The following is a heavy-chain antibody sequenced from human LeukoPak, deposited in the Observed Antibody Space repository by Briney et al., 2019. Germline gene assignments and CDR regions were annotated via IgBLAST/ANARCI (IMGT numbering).Heavy chain of an antibody. Sequence: ASVKVSCKASGGTFSSYAICWVRQAPGQGLEWMGGIIPIFGTANYAQKFQGRVTITADESTSTAYMVLSSLRSEDTAVYYCAAGQGGVYSGYDTNFDYWGQGTLVTVSS. V-gene: IGHV1-69*13. CDR1: GGTFSSYA. CDR2: IIPIFGTA. D-gene: IGHD5-12*01. CDR3: AAGQGGVYSGYDTNFDY. J-gene: IGHJ4*02.